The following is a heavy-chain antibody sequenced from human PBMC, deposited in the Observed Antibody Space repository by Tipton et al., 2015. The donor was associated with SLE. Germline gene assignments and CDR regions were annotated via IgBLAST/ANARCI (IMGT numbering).Heavy chain of an antibody. Sequence: QLVQSGPEVKKPGASVKVSCEASGYTFTTYDITWVRQATGQGLEWMGWMNPNNGNTGYAQKFQGRITMTRNTSVTTAYMELSSLRSDDTAVYYCARAYCSCYSTSRLPYFSYYVDVWGKGTTVTVSS. CDR1: GYTFTTYD. V-gene: IGHV1-8*02. CDR3: ARAYCSCYSTSRLPYFSYYVDV. J-gene: IGHJ6*03. CDR2: MNPNNGNT. D-gene: IGHD2-15*01.